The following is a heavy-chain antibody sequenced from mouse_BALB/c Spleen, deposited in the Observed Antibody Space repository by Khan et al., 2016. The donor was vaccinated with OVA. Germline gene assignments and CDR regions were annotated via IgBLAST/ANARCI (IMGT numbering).Heavy chain of an antibody. Sequence: QVQLQQPGAELVRPGTSVKLSCKASGYTFTSYWMNWVKQRPGHGLEWIGKINPSDSETHYNQMFKDKATLTVDKSSSTAYMQLSSLTSEDSAVDYCARREKYGYDPCWFAYWGQGTLVTVSA. D-gene: IGHD2-2*01. CDR3: ARREKYGYDPCWFAY. J-gene: IGHJ3*01. CDR2: INPSDSET. CDR1: GYTFTSYW. V-gene: IGHV1-61*01.